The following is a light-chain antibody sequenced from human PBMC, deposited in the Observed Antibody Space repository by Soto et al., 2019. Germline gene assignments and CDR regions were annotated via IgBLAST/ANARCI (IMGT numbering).Light chain of an antibody. CDR1: SSDVGGYNY. V-gene: IGLV2-14*01. CDR3: CSYTSSNTVL. CDR2: DVN. J-gene: IGLJ2*01. Sequence: QSALTQPASVSGSPGQSITISCTGTSSDVGGYNYVSWYQQHPGKAPKLMIYDVNNRPSGVSNRFSGSKSDNTASLTISGLQAEDEADHYCCSYTSSNTVLFGGGTKLTVL.